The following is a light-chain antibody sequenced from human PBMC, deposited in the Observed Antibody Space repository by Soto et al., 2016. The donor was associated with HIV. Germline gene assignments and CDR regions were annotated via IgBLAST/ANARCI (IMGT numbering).Light chain of an antibody. J-gene: IGKJ1*01. CDR2: KTS. V-gene: IGKV1-5*03. CDR3: QQYDSYCT. CDR1: QSVSVW. Sequence: DIQMTQFPSTLSASIGGRVTITCRASQSVSVWLAWYQQKPGKAPNLLIFKTSTLEIGVPSRFSGSGSGTEFTLTISSLQPDDFATYYCQQYDSYCTFGQGTKVEIK.